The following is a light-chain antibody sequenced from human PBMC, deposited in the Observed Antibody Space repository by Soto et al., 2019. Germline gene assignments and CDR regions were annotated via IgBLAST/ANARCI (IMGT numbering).Light chain of an antibody. J-gene: IGKJ1*01. V-gene: IGKV1-6*01. CDR3: LQDYNYPRT. CDR2: GAS. Sequence: AIQMTQSPSSLSASVGDRVTITCRASQGIRNDLGWYQQKPGTAAKLLIYGASTLQTGVPSRFSGSGSGTDFTLTISSLQPEDFANYYCLQDYNYPRTFGQGTKVEIK. CDR1: QGIRND.